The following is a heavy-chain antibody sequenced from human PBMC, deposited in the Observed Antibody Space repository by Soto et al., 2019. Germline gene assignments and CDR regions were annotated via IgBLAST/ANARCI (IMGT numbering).Heavy chain of an antibody. CDR2: IFWNDDK. CDR1: GFSLSTSGVG. D-gene: IGHD5-18*01. Sequence: SGPTLVNPTQTLTLTCTFSGFSLSTSGVGVGWIRQPPGKALEWLALIFWNDDKRYSPSLKSRLTITKDTSKNQVVLTMTNMDPVDTATYYCAHTRADTAMAATDFDYWGQGTLVTVSS. CDR3: AHTRADTAMAATDFDY. V-gene: IGHV2-5*01. J-gene: IGHJ4*02.